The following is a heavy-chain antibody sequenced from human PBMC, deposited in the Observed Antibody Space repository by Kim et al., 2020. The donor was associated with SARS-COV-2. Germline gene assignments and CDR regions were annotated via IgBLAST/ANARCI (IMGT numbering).Heavy chain of an antibody. D-gene: IGHD3-10*01. J-gene: IGHJ4*02. CDR1: GFTFSNYW. Sequence: GGSLRLSCVASGFTFSNYWMSWVRQAPGKGLEWVANIKQDASEKSYVDSVKGRFTISRDNTKKSLFRQMNSLRAEDTAVYYCAKTSYYSGSGSYYIFDYCGQGTLVTVSP. CDR2: IKQDASEK. V-gene: IGHV3-7*03. CDR3: AKTSYYSGSGSYYIFDY.